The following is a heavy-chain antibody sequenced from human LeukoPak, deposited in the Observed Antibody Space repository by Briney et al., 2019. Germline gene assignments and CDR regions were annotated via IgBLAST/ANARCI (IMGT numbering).Heavy chain of an antibody. Sequence: PGGSLRLSCAASGFTFSSYAMSWVRQAPGKGLEWVSAISGSGGSTYYADSVKGRFTISRDNAKNSLYLQMNSLRAEGTAVYYCARGQRRGVSGWHRGYYYGMDVWGKGTTVTVSS. J-gene: IGHJ6*04. CDR1: GFTFSSYA. D-gene: IGHD6-19*01. V-gene: IGHV3-23*01. CDR3: ARGQRRGVSGWHRGYYYGMDV. CDR2: ISGSGGST.